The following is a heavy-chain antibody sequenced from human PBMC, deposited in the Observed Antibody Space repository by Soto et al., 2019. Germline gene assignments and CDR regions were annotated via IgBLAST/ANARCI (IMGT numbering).Heavy chain of an antibody. CDR3: AKSFHSGYYIGGPDY. CDR2: ISYDGSNQ. Sequence: QVQLVESGGGVVQPGRSLRLSCAASGFTFSSYAMHWVRQAPGKGLEWVAVISYDGSNQYYADSVKGRFTISRDNSKNTLDLQMNSLRTEDTAVYYCAKSFHSGYYIGGPDYWGQGTLVTVSS. V-gene: IGHV3-30*18. CDR1: GFTFSSYA. D-gene: IGHD3-3*01. J-gene: IGHJ4*02.